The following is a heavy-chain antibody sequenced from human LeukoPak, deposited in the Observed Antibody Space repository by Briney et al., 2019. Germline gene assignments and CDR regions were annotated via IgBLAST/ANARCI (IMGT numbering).Heavy chain of an antibody. D-gene: IGHD4-11*01. J-gene: IGHJ4*02. V-gene: IGHV3-48*01. CDR3: ARDRLPYNY. Sequence: TGGSLRLSCAASGFTFSSYSMNWVRQAPGKGLEWVSYISSSSSTIYYADSVKGRFTISRDNAKNSLYLQMNSLRAEDTAVYYCARDRLPYNYWGQGTLVTVSS. CDR1: GFTFSSYS. CDR2: ISSSSSTI.